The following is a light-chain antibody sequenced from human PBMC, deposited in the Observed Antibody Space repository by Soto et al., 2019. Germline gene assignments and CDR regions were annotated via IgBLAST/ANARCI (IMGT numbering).Light chain of an antibody. CDR1: QRINTW. V-gene: IGKV1-12*01. J-gene: IGKJ4*01. CDR2: EAS. CDR3: QQANSFPLT. Sequence: DIQLTQSPSSVSASVGDRVTITCRASQRINTWLAWYQKKPGKAPELLIYEASSLHSGVLSRFSGSGSGTDFTLPIISLQPEDFAVYYCQQANSFPLTFGGGTKVEVQ.